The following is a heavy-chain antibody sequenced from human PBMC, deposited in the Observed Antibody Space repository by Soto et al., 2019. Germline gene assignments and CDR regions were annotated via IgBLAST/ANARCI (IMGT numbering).Heavy chain of an antibody. CDR3: ARGKSSRYFAY. CDR1: GFIFSDYW. D-gene: IGHD6-13*01. J-gene: IGHJ4*02. V-gene: IGHV3-7*01. CDR2: IKPNGSEK. Sequence: EVQLVESGRGLVQPGGSLSLSCAASGFIFSDYWMSWVRQAPGKGLEWVANIKPNGSEKYYVDSVKGRFTSSRDNAEDLPDGQMNSLSADDTAVDYCARGKSSRYFAYWGQGALVTVSS.